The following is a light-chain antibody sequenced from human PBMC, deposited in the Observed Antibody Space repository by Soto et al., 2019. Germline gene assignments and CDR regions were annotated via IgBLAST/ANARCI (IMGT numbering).Light chain of an antibody. CDR3: QQYGSSVKT. J-gene: IGKJ1*01. CDR1: QSVNTK. V-gene: IGKV3-15*01. Sequence: ETVMTQSPATLSLSPGERATLSCRASQSVNTKLVWYQQKPGQAPRFLIYGASTRATGIPARFRGSGSGTDFTLTISRLEPEDFAVYFCQQYGSSVKTFGQGTKVDIK. CDR2: GAS.